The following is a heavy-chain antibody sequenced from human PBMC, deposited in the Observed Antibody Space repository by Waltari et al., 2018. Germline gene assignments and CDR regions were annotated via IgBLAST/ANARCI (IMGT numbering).Heavy chain of an antibody. CDR1: GGSLSSSSYY. J-gene: IGHJ4*02. Sequence: QLQLQESGPGLVKPSETLSLTCTVSGGSLSSSSYYLGWIRQPPGKGLEWIGSIYYSGSTYYNPSLKSRVTISVDTSKNQFSLKLSSVTAADTAVYYCARDVEAVGPDYWGQGTLVTVSS. CDR3: ARDVEAVGPDY. CDR2: IYYSGST. V-gene: IGHV4-39*07. D-gene: IGHD6-19*01.